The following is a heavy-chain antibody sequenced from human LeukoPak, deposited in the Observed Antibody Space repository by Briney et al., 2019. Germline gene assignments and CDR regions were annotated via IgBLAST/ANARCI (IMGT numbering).Heavy chain of an antibody. CDR3: GRGGGIAVAHL. V-gene: IGHV4-39*07. J-gene: IGHJ4*02. CDR2: ISHTGNT. Sequence: SETLSLTCTVSSGSITVNSHYLSWIRQPPGKGLEWIGSISHTGNTYYTPSLRSRVTVSVDKSQNQFFLRLSSVTAADTAHYYCGRGGGIAVAHLWGQGTLVTVSS. D-gene: IGHD6-19*01. CDR1: SGSITVNSHY.